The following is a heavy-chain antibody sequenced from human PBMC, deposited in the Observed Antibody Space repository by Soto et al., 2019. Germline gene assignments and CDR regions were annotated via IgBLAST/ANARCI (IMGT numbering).Heavy chain of an antibody. CDR2: ISATGDTI. V-gene: IGHV3-23*01. Sequence: HPGGSLRLSCAASGFTVSNNYMSWVRQAPGKGLEWVSVISATGDTIYYADSVEGRFTISRDNSNSTLFLQMDRLTADDTAVYFCAKDAYYDLSTGTGYYYYGLDVWGQGTTVTVSS. CDR3: AKDAYYDLSTGTGYYYYGLDV. J-gene: IGHJ6*02. D-gene: IGHD3-9*01. CDR1: GFTVSNNY.